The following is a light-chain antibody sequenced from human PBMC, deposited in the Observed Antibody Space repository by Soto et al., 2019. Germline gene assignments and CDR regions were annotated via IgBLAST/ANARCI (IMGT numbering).Light chain of an antibody. Sequence: DIQMTQSPSTLSASVGDRVTITCRASQSISSWLAWYQQKPGKAPKLLIYKASSLESGVPSRFSGSGSGTEFTLTISSLQPDDFETYYCQQYNSYSRNFGTGTKVDI. J-gene: IGKJ3*01. CDR3: QQYNSYSRN. V-gene: IGKV1-5*03. CDR2: KAS. CDR1: QSISSW.